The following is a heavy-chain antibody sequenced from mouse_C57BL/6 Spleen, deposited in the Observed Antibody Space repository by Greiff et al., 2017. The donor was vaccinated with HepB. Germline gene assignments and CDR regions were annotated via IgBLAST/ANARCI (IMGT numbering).Heavy chain of an antibody. CDR3: ARRGLFDSDY. V-gene: IGHV3-6*01. J-gene: IGHJ2*01. Sequence: EVKLMESGPGLVKPSQSLSLTCSVTGYSITSGYYWNWIRQFPGNKLEWMGYISYDGSNNYNPSLKNRISITRDTPKNQFFLKLNSVTTEDTATYYCARRGLFDSDYWGQGTTLTVSS. D-gene: IGHD3-1*01. CDR2: ISYDGSN. CDR1: GYSITSGYY.